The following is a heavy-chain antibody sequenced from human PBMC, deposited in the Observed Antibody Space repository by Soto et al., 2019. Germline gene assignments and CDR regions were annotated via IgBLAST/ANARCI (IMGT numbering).Heavy chain of an antibody. CDR3: ATLVGGLFDSIDY. CDR2: ISSSSTI. V-gene: IGHV3-48*02. D-gene: IGHD2-15*01. J-gene: IGHJ4*02. CDR1: GFTFSSYS. Sequence: GGSLRLSCAASGFTFSSYSMNWVRQAPGKGLEWVSYISSSSTIYYADSVKGRFTISRDNAKNSLYLQMNSLRDEDTAVYYCATLVGGLFDSIDYWGQGTLVTVSS.